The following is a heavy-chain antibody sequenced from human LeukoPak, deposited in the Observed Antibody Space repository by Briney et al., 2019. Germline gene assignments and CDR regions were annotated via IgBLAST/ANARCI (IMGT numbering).Heavy chain of an antibody. CDR3: ARQIAVAGTQDFGY. J-gene: IGHJ4*02. CDR2: IYYSGST. CDR1: GGSISSSSYY. D-gene: IGHD6-19*01. V-gene: IGHV4-39*01. Sequence: SETLSLTCTVSGGSISSSSYYWGWIRQPPRKGLEWIGSIYYSGSTYYNPSLKSRVTISVDTSKNQFSLKLSSVTAADTAVYYCARQIAVAGTQDFGYWGQGTLVTVSS.